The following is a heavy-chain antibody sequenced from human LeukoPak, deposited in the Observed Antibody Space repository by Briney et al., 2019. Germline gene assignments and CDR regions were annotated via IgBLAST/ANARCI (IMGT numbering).Heavy chain of an antibody. CDR3: ARAAPKKAAAGTVFDY. V-gene: IGHV1-2*02. Sequence: EASVKVSCKASGYTFTGYYMHWVRQAPGQGLEWMGWINPNSGGTNYAQKFQGRVTMTRDTSISTAFMELSRLRSDDTAVYYCARAAPKKAAAGTVFDYWGQGTLVTVSS. CDR2: INPNSGGT. J-gene: IGHJ4*02. D-gene: IGHD6-13*01. CDR1: GYTFTGYY.